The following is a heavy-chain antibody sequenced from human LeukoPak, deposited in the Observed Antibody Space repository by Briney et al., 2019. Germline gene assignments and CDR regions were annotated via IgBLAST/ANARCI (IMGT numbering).Heavy chain of an antibody. D-gene: IGHD6-19*01. CDR3: GIAVAGY. J-gene: IGHJ4*02. CDR2: IYHSGST. Sequence: SETLSLTCTVSGGSISSYYWTWIRQPPGKGLEWIGEIYHSGSTNYNPSLKSRVTISVDKSKNQFSLKLSSVTAADMAVYYCGIAVAGYWGQGTLVTVSS. V-gene: IGHV4-59*12. CDR1: GGSISSYY.